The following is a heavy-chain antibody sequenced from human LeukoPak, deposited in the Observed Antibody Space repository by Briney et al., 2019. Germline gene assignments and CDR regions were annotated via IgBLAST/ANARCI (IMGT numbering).Heavy chain of an antibody. CDR1: GGSISSYY. J-gene: IGHJ6*03. Sequence: PSESLSLTCTVSGGSISSYYWSWIRQPPGKGLEWIGYIYYSGSTNYNPSLKSRVTISVDTSKNQFSLKLSSVTAADTAVYYCARSVLLWFGDDNYYYMDVWGKGTTVTISS. V-gene: IGHV4-59*01. CDR3: ARSVLLWFGDDNYYYMDV. CDR2: IYYSGST. D-gene: IGHD3-10*01.